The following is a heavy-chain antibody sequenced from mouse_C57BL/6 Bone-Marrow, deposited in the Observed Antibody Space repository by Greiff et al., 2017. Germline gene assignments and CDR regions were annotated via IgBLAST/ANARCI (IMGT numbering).Heavy chain of an antibody. V-gene: IGHV1-69*01. CDR3: AREGLRFYWYFDV. J-gene: IGHJ1*03. CDR2: IDPSDSYT. Sequence: QVQLQQPGAELVMPGASVKLSCKASGYTFTSYWMHWVKQRPGHGLEWIGEIDPSDSYTNYNQKFKGKSTLTVDKSSSTAYMQLSSLTSEDSAVYYCAREGLRFYWYFDVWGTGTTVTVSS. D-gene: IGHD2-2*01. CDR1: GYTFTSYW.